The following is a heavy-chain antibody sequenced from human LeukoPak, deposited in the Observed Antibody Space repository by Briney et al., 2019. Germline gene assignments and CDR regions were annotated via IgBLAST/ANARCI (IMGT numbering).Heavy chain of an antibody. CDR3: ARKTGTPARYYYYYMDV. V-gene: IGHV4-34*01. J-gene: IGHJ6*03. CDR2: INHSGST. D-gene: IGHD1/OR15-1a*01. CDR1: GGSFSGYY. Sequence: PSGTLSLTCAVYGGSFSGYYWSWIRQPPGKGLEWIGEINHSGSTNYNPSLKSRVTISVDTSKNQFSLKLSSVTAADTAVYYCARKTGTPARYYYYYMDVWGKGTTVTVSS.